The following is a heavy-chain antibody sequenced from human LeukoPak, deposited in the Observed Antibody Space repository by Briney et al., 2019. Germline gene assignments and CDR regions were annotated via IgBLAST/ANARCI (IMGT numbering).Heavy chain of an antibody. Sequence: PGGSLRLSCAASGFTFSSYEMNWVRQAPGKGLEWVSYISSSGSTLYYADSVKGRFTISRDNAKNSLYLQMNSLRAEDTAVYYCARDVYSSSWYSWFDPWGQGTLVTVSS. CDR1: GFTFSSYE. CDR2: ISSSGSTL. CDR3: ARDVYSSSWYSWFDP. J-gene: IGHJ5*02. V-gene: IGHV3-48*03. D-gene: IGHD6-13*01.